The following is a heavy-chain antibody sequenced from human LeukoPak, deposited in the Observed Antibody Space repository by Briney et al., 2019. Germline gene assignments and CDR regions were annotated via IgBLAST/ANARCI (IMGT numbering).Heavy chain of an antibody. CDR3: ANQDYVGN. J-gene: IGHJ4*02. CDR1: GFPFSTYA. D-gene: IGHD3-10*02. Sequence: GGSLRLSCAASGFPFSTYAMSWVRQAPGKGLEWVSAISGSGGSTYYADSVRGRFTISRDNSKNTLYLQMKSLRAEDTAMYYCANQDYVGNWGPGTLVTVSS. CDR2: ISGSGGST. V-gene: IGHV3-23*01.